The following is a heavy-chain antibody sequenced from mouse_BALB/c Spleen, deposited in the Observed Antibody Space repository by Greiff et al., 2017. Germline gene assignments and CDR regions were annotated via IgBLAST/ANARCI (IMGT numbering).Heavy chain of an antibody. CDR2: IYPGNSDT. CDR1: GYTFTSYW. J-gene: IGHJ4*01. Sequence: EVQLQQSGTVLARPGASVKMSCKASGYTFTSYWMHWVKQRPGQGLEWIGAIYPGNSDTSYNQKFKGKAKLTAVTSTSTAYMALSSLTNEDSAVYYCTREGGRGYAMDYWGQGTSVTVSS. CDR3: TREGGRGYAMDY. V-gene: IGHV1-5*01.